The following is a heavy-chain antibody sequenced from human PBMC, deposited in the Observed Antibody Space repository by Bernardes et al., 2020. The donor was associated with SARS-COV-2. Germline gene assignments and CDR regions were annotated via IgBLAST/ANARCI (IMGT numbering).Heavy chain of an antibody. Sequence: ASVKVSCKASGYTFSSYGISWVRQAPGQGLEWMGWINPNSGGTNYAQKFQGRVTMTRDTSISTAYMELSWLRSDDTAVYYCAREGVGTTRYFDYWGQGTLVTVSS. D-gene: IGHD1-26*01. J-gene: IGHJ4*02. CDR3: AREGVGTTRYFDY. CDR2: INPNSGGT. V-gene: IGHV1-2*02. CDR1: GYTFSSYG.